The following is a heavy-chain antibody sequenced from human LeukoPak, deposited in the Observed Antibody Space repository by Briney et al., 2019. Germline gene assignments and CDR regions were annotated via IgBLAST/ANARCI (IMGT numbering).Heavy chain of an antibody. V-gene: IGHV3-30*18. D-gene: IGHD3-10*02. Sequence: GTSLRLSCAASGFTFSNYDMHWVRQAPGKGLEWVAVISHDGSRIYYIESVKGRFAISRDNSRNTLYLQMNSLRAEDTAVYYCAELGITMIGGVWGKGTTVTISS. CDR1: GFTFSNYD. J-gene: IGHJ6*04. CDR3: AELGITMIGGV. CDR2: ISHDGSRI.